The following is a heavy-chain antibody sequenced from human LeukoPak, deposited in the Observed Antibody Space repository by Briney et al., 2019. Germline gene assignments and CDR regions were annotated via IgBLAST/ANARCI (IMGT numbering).Heavy chain of an antibody. CDR2: INPNSGDT. CDR1: GYTFTGYH. CDR3: ARDYCSSTSCLFDY. J-gene: IGHJ4*02. V-gene: IGHV1-2*06. D-gene: IGHD2-2*01. Sequence: ASVEVSCTASGYTFTGYHMHWMRQAPGQGLEWMGRINPNSGDTNYAQKFQGRVTMTRDTSISTAYMELSRLRSDDTAVYYCARDYCSSTSCLFDYWGQGTLVTVSS.